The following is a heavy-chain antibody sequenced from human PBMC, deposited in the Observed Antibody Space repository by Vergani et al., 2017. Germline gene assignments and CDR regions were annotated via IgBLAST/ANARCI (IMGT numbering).Heavy chain of an antibody. Sequence: EVQLLESGGGLVQPGGSLRLSCAASGFTFSSYAMSWVRQAPGKGLEWVSAISGSGGSTYYADSVKGQFTISRDNAKNSLYLQMNSLRAEDTAVYYCARDRDYSGAFDIWGQGTMVTVSS. CDR1: GFTFSSYA. D-gene: IGHD2-15*01. CDR3: ARDRDYSGAFDI. CDR2: ISGSGGST. V-gene: IGHV3-23*01. J-gene: IGHJ3*02.